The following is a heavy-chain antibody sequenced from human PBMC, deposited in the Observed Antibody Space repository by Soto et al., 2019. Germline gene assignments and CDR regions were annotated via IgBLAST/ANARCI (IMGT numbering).Heavy chain of an antibody. V-gene: IGHV1-24*01. D-gene: IGHD3-22*01. J-gene: IGHJ4*02. CDR1: GYTLTELS. CDR3: ATSPLSSGYYEIDY. CDR2: FDPEDGET. Sequence: ASVKVSCKVSGYTLTELSMHWVRQAPGEGLEWMGGFDPEDGETIYAQKFQGRVTMTEDTSTDTAYMELSSLRSEDTAVYYCATSPLSSGYYEIDYWGQGTLVTVSS.